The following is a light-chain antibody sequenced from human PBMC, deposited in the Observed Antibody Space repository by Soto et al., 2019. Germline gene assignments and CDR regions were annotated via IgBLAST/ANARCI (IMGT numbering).Light chain of an antibody. J-gene: IGKJ1*01. V-gene: IGKV2-30*01. CDR1: QSLVYTNGDTY. Sequence: DVVVTQSPLSLPVTRGQPASISCRSSQSLVYTNGDTYLAWFQQRPGQSPRRLIYKVSIRDSGVPDRFSGSGSGTEFTLTISRVEAEDVGVYYCMQGTHWPRTFGQGTKVEIK. CDR3: MQGTHWPRT. CDR2: KVS.